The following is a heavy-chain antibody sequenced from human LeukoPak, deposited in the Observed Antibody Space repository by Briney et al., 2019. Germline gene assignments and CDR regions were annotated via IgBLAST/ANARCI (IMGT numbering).Heavy chain of an antibody. D-gene: IGHD6-19*01. CDR2: INHSGST. CDR1: GGSFSGYY. V-gene: IGHV4-34*01. J-gene: IGHJ4*02. CDR3: ARDSASSGIFDY. Sequence: KTSETLSLTCAVYGGSFSGYYWSWIRQPPGKGLEWIGEINHSGSTNYNPSLKSRVTISVGTSKNQFSLKLSSVTAADTAVYYCARDSASSGIFDYWGQGTLVTVSS.